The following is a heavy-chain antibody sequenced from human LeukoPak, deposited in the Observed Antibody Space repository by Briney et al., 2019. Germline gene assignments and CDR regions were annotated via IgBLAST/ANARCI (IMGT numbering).Heavy chain of an antibody. CDR2: IYASGNT. Sequence: SETLSLTFTVSGASVSTYYWGWIRQPAGKGLEGIGRIYASGNTNYNPSLKSRVTISRDTSKNQFSLRLTSVTAADTAVYYCARDYGGNYHFDYWGQGTLVTVSS. CDR1: GASVSTYY. CDR3: ARDYGGNYHFDY. V-gene: IGHV4-4*07. J-gene: IGHJ4*02. D-gene: IGHD4/OR15-4a*01.